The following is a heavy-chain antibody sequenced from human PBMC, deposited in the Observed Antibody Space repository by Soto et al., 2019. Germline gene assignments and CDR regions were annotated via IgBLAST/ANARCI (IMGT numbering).Heavy chain of an antibody. CDR1: GYTFTSYG. CDR3: ARETHRLYQYDSSGYSDY. Sequence: ASVKVSCKASGYTFTSYGISWVRQAPGQGLEWMGWISAYNGNTNYAQKLQGRVTMTTDTSTSTAYMELRSLRSDDTAVYYCARETHRLYQYDSSGYSDYWGQGTLVTVSS. D-gene: IGHD3-22*01. J-gene: IGHJ4*02. CDR2: ISAYNGNT. V-gene: IGHV1-18*04.